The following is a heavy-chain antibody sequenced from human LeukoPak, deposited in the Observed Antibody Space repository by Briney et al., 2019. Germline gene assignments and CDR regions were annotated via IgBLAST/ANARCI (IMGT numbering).Heavy chain of an antibody. CDR2: IKSKGNGGTI. CDR1: GFAFPNAW. D-gene: IGHD3-10*01. Sequence: PGGSLRLSCAASGFAFPNAWVNWVRQAPGKGLEWVGHIKSKGNGGTIDYAAPVKGRFTISGDESKNTLYLQINSLETEDTALYFCTTDPRRGVRGYWGQGTLVTVSS. CDR3: TTDPRRGVRGY. J-gene: IGHJ4*02. V-gene: IGHV3-15*01.